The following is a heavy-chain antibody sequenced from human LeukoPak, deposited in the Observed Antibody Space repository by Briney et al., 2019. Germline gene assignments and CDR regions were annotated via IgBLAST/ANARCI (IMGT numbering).Heavy chain of an antibody. D-gene: IGHD6-13*01. CDR1: GYSFTSYW. Sequence: GESLKISCKGYGYSFTSYWIGWVRQMPGKGLEWMGIIYPGDSDTRYSPSFQGQVTISADKSISTAYLQWSSLKASDTAMYYCARQNGYSSSWYSFDYWGQGTLVTVSS. CDR3: ARQNGYSSSWYSFDY. J-gene: IGHJ4*02. V-gene: IGHV5-51*01. CDR2: IYPGDSDT.